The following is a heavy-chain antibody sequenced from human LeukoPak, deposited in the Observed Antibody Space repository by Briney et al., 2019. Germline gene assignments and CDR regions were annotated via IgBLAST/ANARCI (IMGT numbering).Heavy chain of an antibody. V-gene: IGHV3-33*01. CDR2: IWYDGSNK. CDR3: ARGFRDSGYSGYDPGYFDY. J-gene: IGHJ4*02. D-gene: IGHD5-12*01. Sequence: GRSLRLSCAASGFTSSSCGMHWVRQAPGKGLEWVAVIWYDGSNKYYADSVKGRFTISRDNAKNSLYLQMNSLRAEDTAVYYCARGFRDSGYSGYDPGYFDYWGQGTLVTVSS. CDR1: GFTSSSCG.